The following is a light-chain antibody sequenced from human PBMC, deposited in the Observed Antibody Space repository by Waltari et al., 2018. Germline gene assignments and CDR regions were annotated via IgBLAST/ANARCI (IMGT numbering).Light chain of an antibody. J-gene: IGKJ1*01. Sequence: DIVLTQSPASLSLSPGDRATLSCRASQSVGRTLAWYKQIPGQAPRRLIYDASSRATGIPDRFSGSGSGTDFSLTISRLEPEDFAVYYCQKYGTRPATFGQGTKVEVK. CDR3: QKYGTRPAT. V-gene: IGKV3-20*01. CDR2: DAS. CDR1: QSVGRT.